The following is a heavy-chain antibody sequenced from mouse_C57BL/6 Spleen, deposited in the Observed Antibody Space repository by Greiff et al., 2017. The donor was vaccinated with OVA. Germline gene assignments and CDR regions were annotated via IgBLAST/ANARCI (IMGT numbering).Heavy chain of an antibody. V-gene: IGHV5-4*03. CDR3: ARVVYGSAMDY. D-gene: IGHD1-1*01. Sequence: EVMLVESGGGLVKPGGSLTLSCAASGFTFSSYAMSWVRQTPEKRLEWVATISDGGSYTYYPDNVKGRFTISRDNAKNNLYLQMSHLKSEDTAMYYCARVVYGSAMDYWGQGTSVTVSS. CDR1: GFTFSSYA. CDR2: ISDGGSYT. J-gene: IGHJ4*01.